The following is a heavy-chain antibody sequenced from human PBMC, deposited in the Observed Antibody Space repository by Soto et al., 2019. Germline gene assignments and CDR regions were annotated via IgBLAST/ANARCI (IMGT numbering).Heavy chain of an antibody. CDR3: ARGGGLVAFNWFDP. CDR2: IYHSGST. Sequence: SETLSLTCAVSGGSIRSNNWWSWVRQPPGKGLEWIGEIYHSGSTNYNPSLKSRVTISVDKSKNHFSLNLSSVTAADTAVYYCARGGGLVAFNWFDPWGQGTLVTVSS. D-gene: IGHD2-21*01. J-gene: IGHJ5*02. CDR1: GGSIRSNNW. V-gene: IGHV4-4*02.